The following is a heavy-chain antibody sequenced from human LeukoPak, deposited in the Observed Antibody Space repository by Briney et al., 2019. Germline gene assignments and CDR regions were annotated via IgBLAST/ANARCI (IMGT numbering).Heavy chain of an antibody. CDR3: ARVRIAARPDLPYYYYGMDV. V-gene: IGHV1-2*02. CDR1: GYTLTELS. D-gene: IGHD6-6*01. J-gene: IGHJ6*02. Sequence: ASVKVSCKVSGYTLTELSMHWVRQAPGQGLEWMGWINPNSGGTNYAQKFQGRVTMTRDTSISTAYMELSRLRSDDTAVYYCARVRIAARPDLPYYYYGMDVWGQGTTVTVSS. CDR2: INPNSGGT.